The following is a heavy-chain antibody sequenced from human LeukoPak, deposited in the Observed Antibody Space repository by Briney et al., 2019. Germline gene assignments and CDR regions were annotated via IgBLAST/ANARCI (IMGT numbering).Heavy chain of an antibody. Sequence: ASVKVSCKASGYTFTSYDINWVRQATGQGLEWMGWMNPNSGNTGYAQKLQGRVTMTRNTSISTAYMELSSLRSEDTAVYYCARLFSSSSSEPGFDPWGQGTLVTVSS. J-gene: IGHJ5*02. D-gene: IGHD6-13*01. CDR2: MNPNSGNT. CDR1: GYTFTSYD. V-gene: IGHV1-8*01. CDR3: ARLFSSSSSEPGFDP.